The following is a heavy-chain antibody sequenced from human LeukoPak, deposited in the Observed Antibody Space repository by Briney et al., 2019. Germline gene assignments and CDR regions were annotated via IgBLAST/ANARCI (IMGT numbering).Heavy chain of an antibody. CDR1: GGFITAYY. CDR2: IYSSGST. V-gene: IGHV4-4*07. D-gene: IGHD2-2*01. Sequence: PSETLSLTCTVSGGFITAYYWSWIRQSAGKGLEWIGRIYSSGSTNYNPSLKSRVTLSVDTSKNQFSLKLRSVNAADTAVYYCARDCFSSTCYDYWGQGTLVTVSS. J-gene: IGHJ4*02. CDR3: ARDCFSSTCYDY.